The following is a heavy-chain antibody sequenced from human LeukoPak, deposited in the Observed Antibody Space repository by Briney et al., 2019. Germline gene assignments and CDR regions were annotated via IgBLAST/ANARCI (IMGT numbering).Heavy chain of an antibody. D-gene: IGHD3-10*01. CDR3: ARQGSYGSGSYFDY. CDR1: GGSISSSSYY. CDR2: IYYSGST. J-gene: IGHJ4*02. Sequence: NPSETLSLTCTVSGGSISSSSYYWGWIRQPPGKGLEWIGSIYYSGSTYYNPSLNSRVTISVDTSKNQSSLKLSSVTAADTAVYYCARQGSYGSGSYFDYWGQGTLVTVSS. V-gene: IGHV4-39*01.